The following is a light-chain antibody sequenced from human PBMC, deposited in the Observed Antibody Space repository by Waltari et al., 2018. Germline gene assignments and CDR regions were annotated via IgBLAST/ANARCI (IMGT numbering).Light chain of an antibody. CDR1: KCNVGRYNL. CDR2: EGN. Sequence: QTALTQPASVSGSPGQSIPISCTGFKCNVGRYNLVSWYQNHPGKAPKLLIYEGNRRPPVVSNRFAGSKSDNTASLTLSGLQAEDEADYYCCSNVGSSVFFGGGTKLTVL. CDR3: CSNVGSSVF. J-gene: IGLJ2*01. V-gene: IGLV2-23*03.